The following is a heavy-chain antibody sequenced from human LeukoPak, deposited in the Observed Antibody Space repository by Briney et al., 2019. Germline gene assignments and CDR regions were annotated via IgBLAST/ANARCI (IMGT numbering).Heavy chain of an antibody. CDR1: NGSISSYY. Sequence: SETLSLTCTVSNGSISSYYWIWIRQPPGKGLEWIGSIYYSGTTKYHPSLKSRVAISVDTSKEQLSLMLTSVTAADTAIYYCARRFARNWYFDLWGRGTLVTVSS. V-gene: IGHV4-59*08. CDR3: ARRFARNWYFDL. D-gene: IGHD3-16*01. J-gene: IGHJ2*01. CDR2: IYYSGTT.